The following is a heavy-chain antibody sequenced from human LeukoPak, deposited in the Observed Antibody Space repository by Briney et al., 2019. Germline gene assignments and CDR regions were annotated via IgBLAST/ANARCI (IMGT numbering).Heavy chain of an antibody. Sequence: SETLSLTCAVYGGSFSGYYWSWIRQPPGKGLEWIGEINHSGSTNYNPSLKSRVTISVDTSKNQFSLKLSSVTAADTAVYYCARVAGMYSSSWYYFDYWGQGTLVTVSS. D-gene: IGHD6-13*01. CDR3: ARVAGMYSSSWYYFDY. V-gene: IGHV4-34*01. J-gene: IGHJ4*02. CDR2: INHSGST. CDR1: GGSFSGYY.